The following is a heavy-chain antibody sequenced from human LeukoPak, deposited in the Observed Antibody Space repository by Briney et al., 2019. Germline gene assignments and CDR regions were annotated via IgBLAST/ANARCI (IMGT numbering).Heavy chain of an antibody. CDR2: FDPEDGET. Sequence: ASVKVSCKVSGYTLTELSMHWVRQAPGKGLEWMGGFDPEDGETIYAQKFQGRVTMTEDTSTDTAYMELSSLRSENTAVYYCATAHGSYLLTAFDYWGQGTLVTASS. CDR1: GYTLTELS. CDR3: ATAHGSYLLTAFDY. J-gene: IGHJ4*02. V-gene: IGHV1-24*01. D-gene: IGHD1-26*01.